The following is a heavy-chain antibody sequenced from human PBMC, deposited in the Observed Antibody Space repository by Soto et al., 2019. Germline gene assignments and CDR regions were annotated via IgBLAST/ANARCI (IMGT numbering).Heavy chain of an antibody. V-gene: IGHV3-72*01. CDR2: VRNRANGHTT. D-gene: IGHD1-26*01. CDR1: GFTFSDYH. CDR3: ARGRNSFDF. Sequence: EVQLVESGGGLVQPGGSLRLSCAASGFTFSDYHMDWVRQAPGKGLEWVGRVRNRANGHTTEYAASVRGRFSVSRDDSRSSLYLQMNSRKIEDTAVYYCARGRNSFDFWGQGILVTVSS. J-gene: IGHJ4*02.